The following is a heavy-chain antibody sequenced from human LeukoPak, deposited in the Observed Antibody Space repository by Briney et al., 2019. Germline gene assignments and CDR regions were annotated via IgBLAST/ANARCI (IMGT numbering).Heavy chain of an antibody. J-gene: IGHJ4*02. CDR2: IYYSGST. CDR3: XXSSGSGWYFDY. V-gene: IGHV4-30-4*01. CDR1: GGSISSGDYY. D-gene: IGHD6-19*01. Sequence: SSQTLSLTCTVSGGSISSGDYYWSWIRQPPGKGLEWIGYIYYSGSTYYNPSLKSRVTISVDTSKNQFSLKLSSVTAADTAVYXXXXSSGSGWYFDYWGQGTLVTVSS.